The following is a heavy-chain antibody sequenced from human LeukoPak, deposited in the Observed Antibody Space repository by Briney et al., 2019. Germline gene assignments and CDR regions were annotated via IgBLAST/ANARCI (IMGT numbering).Heavy chain of an antibody. Sequence: SETLSLTCVVYGGSFSVYSWSWIRQPPGKGLEWIGEINHSGSTNYNPSLKSRVTISVDKSKNQFSLKLSSVTAADTAVYYCARHLAAAGKGGLDYWGQGTLVTVSS. V-gene: IGHV4-34*01. CDR1: GGSFSVYS. CDR3: ARHLAAAGKGGLDY. J-gene: IGHJ4*02. CDR2: INHSGST. D-gene: IGHD6-13*01.